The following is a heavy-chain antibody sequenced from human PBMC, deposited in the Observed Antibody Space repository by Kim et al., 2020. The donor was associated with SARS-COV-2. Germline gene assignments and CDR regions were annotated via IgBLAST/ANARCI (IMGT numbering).Heavy chain of an antibody. CDR3: AREDPVAYSGYDGGGMVGMDV. J-gene: IGHJ6*02. Sequence: SVKVSCKASGGTFSSYAISWVRQAPGQGLEWMGGIIPIFGTANYAQKFQGRVTITADESTSTAYMELSSLRSEDTAVYYCAREDPVAYSGYDGGGMVGMDVWGQGTTVTVSS. CDR1: GGTFSSYA. D-gene: IGHD5-12*01. CDR2: IIPIFGTA. V-gene: IGHV1-69*13.